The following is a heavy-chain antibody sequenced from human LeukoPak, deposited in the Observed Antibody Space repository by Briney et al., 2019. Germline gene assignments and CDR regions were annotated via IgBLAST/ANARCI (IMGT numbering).Heavy chain of an antibody. CDR2: IYHNGNS. V-gene: IGHV4-59*01. CDR3: ARDGGLQSHFDY. Sequence: SETLSLTCSVFGDSFNEYYWNWVREPPGRGLQWIGYIYHNGNSNYNPSLKGRLTISVDTAKNQFSLKLTSVTAADTAVYYCARDGGLQSHFDYWGQGALVTVSS. CDR1: GDSFNEYY. J-gene: IGHJ4*02. D-gene: IGHD5-24*01.